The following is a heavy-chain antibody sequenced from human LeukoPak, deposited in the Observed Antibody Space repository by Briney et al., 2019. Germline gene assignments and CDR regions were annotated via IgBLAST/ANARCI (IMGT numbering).Heavy chain of an antibody. D-gene: IGHD3-9*01. Sequence: GGSLRLSCAASGFTFSSYAMHWVRQAPGKGLEWVAVISYDGSNKYYADSVKGRFTISRDNSKNTLYLQMGSLRAEDMAVYYCAREGSLLRYFDWKCDYWGQGTLVTVSS. CDR2: ISYDGSNK. CDR3: AREGSLLRYFDWKCDY. J-gene: IGHJ4*02. CDR1: GFTFSSYA. V-gene: IGHV3-30*14.